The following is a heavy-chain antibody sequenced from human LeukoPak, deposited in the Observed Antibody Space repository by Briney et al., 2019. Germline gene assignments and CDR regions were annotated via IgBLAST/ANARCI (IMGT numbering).Heavy chain of an antibody. D-gene: IGHD1-26*01. CDR1: GFTFSGYW. V-gene: IGHV3-74*01. J-gene: IGHJ6*03. CDR2: INTDGSST. Sequence: GGSLRLSCAASGFTFSGYWMHWVRQVPGRGLVWVSRINTDGSSTDYADFVEGRFTISRDNAKNTVYLQMNSLRAEDTAVYYCAKDEESGSYYSPYYYYMDVWGKGTTVTVSS. CDR3: AKDEESGSYYSPYYYYMDV.